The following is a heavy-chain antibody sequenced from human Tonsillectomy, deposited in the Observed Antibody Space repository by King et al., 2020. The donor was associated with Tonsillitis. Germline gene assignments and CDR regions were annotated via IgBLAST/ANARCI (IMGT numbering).Heavy chain of an antibody. CDR3: ARDSGHSSGYYPYWFDP. D-gene: IGHD3-22*01. Sequence: QLQESGPGLVKPSETLSLTCTVSGGSITSYYWSWIRQPPGKGLEWIGYIYYSGSTNYNPSLKSRVTISVDTSKNQFSLKLSSVTAADTAIYYCARDSGHSSGYYPYWFDPWGQGTLVTVSS. V-gene: IGHV4-59*01. CDR2: IYYSGST. CDR1: GGSITSYY. J-gene: IGHJ5*02.